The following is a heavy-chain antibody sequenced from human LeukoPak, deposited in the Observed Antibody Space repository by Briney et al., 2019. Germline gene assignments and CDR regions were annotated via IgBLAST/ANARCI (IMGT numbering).Heavy chain of an antibody. V-gene: IGHV4-34*01. CDR1: GGSFSGYY. CDR3: ARGDYRDYTFYM. CDR2: INHLGHT. D-gene: IGHD4-17*01. J-gene: IGHJ3*02. Sequence: PSETLSLTCAVYGGSFSGYYWSWIRQPPGKGLEWIGEINHLGHTNYNPSLKSRATISVDTSRNQFSLRLTSVTAADTAVYFCARGDYRDYTFYMWGQGTMVTVSS.